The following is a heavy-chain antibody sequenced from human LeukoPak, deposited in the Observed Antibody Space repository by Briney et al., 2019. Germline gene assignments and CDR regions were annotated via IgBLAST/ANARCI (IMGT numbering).Heavy chain of an antibody. J-gene: IGHJ3*02. CDR3: ARSGHDAFDI. CDR2: IYYSGST. Sequence: LSETLSLTCTVSGGSISSGDYYWSWIRQPPGKGLEWIGYIYYSGSTHYNPSLKSRVTISVDTSKNQFSLKLSSVTAADTAVYYCARSGHDAFDIWGQGTMVTVSS. CDR1: GGSISSGDYY. V-gene: IGHV4-30-4*08.